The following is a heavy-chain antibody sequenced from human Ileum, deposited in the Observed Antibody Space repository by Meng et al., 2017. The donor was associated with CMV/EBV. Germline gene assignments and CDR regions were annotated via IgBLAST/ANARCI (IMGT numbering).Heavy chain of an antibody. V-gene: IGHV4-4*07. D-gene: IGHD2-15*01. Sequence: QLQLQEPGPGRVKPSEPLSPTCPVSSDSISRNYWNWIRQPAGKGLESIGRIHIGGTTDYNPSLKSRVTMSVDTSKNQLSLKLTSVTAADTAVYYCARGYCSGATCYPYYFDYWGQGTLVTVSS. CDR2: IHIGGTT. J-gene: IGHJ4*02. CDR3: ARGYCSGATCYPYYFDY. CDR1: SDSISRNY.